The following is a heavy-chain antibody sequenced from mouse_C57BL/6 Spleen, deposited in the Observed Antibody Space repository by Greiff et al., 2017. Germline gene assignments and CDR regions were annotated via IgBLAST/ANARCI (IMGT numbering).Heavy chain of an antibody. CDR3: ARHMLDSSGYRGIFAY. CDR2: ISNGGGST. D-gene: IGHD3-2*02. CDR1: GFTFSDYY. V-gene: IGHV5-12*01. Sequence: EVQLVESGGGLVQPGGSLKLSCAASGFTFSDYYMYWVRQTPEKRLEWVAYISNGGGSTYYPDTVKGRFTISRDNAKNTLYLQMSRLKSEDTAMYYCARHMLDSSGYRGIFAYWGQGTLVTVSA. J-gene: IGHJ3*01.